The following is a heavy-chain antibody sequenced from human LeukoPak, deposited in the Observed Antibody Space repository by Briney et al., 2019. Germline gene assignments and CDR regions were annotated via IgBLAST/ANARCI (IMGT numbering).Heavy chain of an antibody. CDR1: GSSITSVSHY. CDR2: IYYTGST. J-gene: IGHJ4*02. V-gene: IGHV4-39*01. CDR3: ARRWGNIVGVTYEY. D-gene: IGHD3-16*01. Sequence: PSETLSLTCTISGSSITSVSHYWGWIRQPTGKGLEWIGDIYYTGSTYYSPSLRSRVTMSVHTSENQFSLRLNSVTAVDTAVYYCARRWGNIVGVTYEYWGQGTLVTVSS.